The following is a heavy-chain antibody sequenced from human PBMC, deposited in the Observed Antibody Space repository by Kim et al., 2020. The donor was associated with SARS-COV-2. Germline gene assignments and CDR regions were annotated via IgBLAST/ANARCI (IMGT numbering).Heavy chain of an antibody. J-gene: IGHJ4*02. V-gene: IGHV3-74*01. Sequence: GGSLRLSCAASGFTFTNYGMHWVRQAPGKGLEWVAGINNGGTDRYYADSVRGRFTISRDNAKNTLYLQLNSLGAEDTAVYYCATVLEYSAQGTLAIVSS. CDR1: GFTFTNYG. CDR2: INNGGTDR. CDR3: ATVLEY.